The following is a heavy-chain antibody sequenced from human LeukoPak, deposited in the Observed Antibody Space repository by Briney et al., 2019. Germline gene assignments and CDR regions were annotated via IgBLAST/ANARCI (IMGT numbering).Heavy chain of an antibody. V-gene: IGHV1-69*13. CDR2: IIPIFGTA. CDR1: GGTFSSYA. J-gene: IGHJ5*02. Sequence: SVKVSCKASGGTFSSYAISWVRQAPGQGLEWMGGIIPIFGTANYAQKFQGRVTITADESTSTAYMELSSLRYEDTAVYYCAREARIAAAGPPDWFDPWGQGTLVTVSS. CDR3: AREARIAAAGPPDWFDP. D-gene: IGHD6-13*01.